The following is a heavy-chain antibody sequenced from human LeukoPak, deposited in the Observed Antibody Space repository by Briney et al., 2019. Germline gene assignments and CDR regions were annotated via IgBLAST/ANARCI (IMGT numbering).Heavy chain of an antibody. Sequence: GGSLRLSCAASGFTFSSYGMHWVRQAPGKGLEWVAFIRYDGSNKYYADSVKGRFTISRDNSKNTLYLQMNSLRAEDTAVYYCAKDFCSGGRCYSLNYWGQGTLVTVSS. J-gene: IGHJ4*02. CDR3: AKDFCSGGRCYSLNY. V-gene: IGHV3-30*02. D-gene: IGHD2-15*01. CDR2: IRYDGSNK. CDR1: GFTFSSYG.